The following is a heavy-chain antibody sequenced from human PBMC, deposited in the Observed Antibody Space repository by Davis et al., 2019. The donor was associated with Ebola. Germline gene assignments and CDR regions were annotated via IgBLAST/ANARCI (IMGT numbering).Heavy chain of an antibody. V-gene: IGHV3-21*01. Sequence: PGGSLRLSCAASGFTFSIYSMNWVRQAPGKGLEWVSSISSRSYSIYYADSVKGRFTISRDNAKNSLYLQMNNLRAEDTAVYFCARSNVWGKGTTVTVSS. J-gene: IGHJ6*04. CDR3: ARSNV. CDR1: GFTFSIYS. CDR2: ISSRSYSI.